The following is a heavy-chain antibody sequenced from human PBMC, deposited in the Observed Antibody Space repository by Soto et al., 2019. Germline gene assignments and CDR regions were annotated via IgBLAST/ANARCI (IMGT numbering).Heavy chain of an antibody. Sequence: WGSLRLSGSSSGFTFVDYYMSWIRQAPGKGLEWLSYISPGSRYPAYADSVKGRFTISRDNARRSLSLQMNSLTVDDTAIYYCVRGGGGGLFDPWGQGSMVTVSS. J-gene: IGHJ5*02. V-gene: IGHV3-11*06. D-gene: IGHD2-15*01. CDR3: VRGGGGGLFDP. CDR1: GFTFVDYY. CDR2: ISPGSRYP.